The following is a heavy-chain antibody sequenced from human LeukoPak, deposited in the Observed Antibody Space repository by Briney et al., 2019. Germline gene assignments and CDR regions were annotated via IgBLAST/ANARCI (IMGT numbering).Heavy chain of an antibody. D-gene: IGHD4-23*01. CDR2: IWYDGSNK. CDR1: GFTFSSYG. Sequence: PGGSLRLSCAVSGFTFSSYGMHWVRQAPGKGLEWVAVIWYDGSNKYYADSVKGRFTISRDNSNNKLYLQMDSLRGEDTAVYYCARDWAGGLDYWGQGTLVTVSS. CDR3: ARDWAGGLDY. J-gene: IGHJ4*02. V-gene: IGHV3-33*01.